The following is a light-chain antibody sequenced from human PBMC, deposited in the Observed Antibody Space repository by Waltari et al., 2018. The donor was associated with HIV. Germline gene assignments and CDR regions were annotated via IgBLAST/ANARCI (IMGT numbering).Light chain of an antibody. Sequence: SALTQTASVSGSPGQSFTIPCTGTNSDVGGYNFVSWYQHHPSRPPKLIIYDVTNRPSVVPNRVSGSKSANTASLTSSGLQAEDEADYFCSSYTRSSTHYVSGTGTKVTVL. CDR2: DVT. CDR3: SSYTRSSTHYV. J-gene: IGLJ1*01. V-gene: IGLV2-14*03. CDR1: NSDVGGYNF.